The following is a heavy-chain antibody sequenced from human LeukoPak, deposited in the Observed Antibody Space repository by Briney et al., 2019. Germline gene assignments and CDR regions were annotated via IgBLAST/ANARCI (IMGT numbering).Heavy chain of an antibody. J-gene: IGHJ4*02. CDR1: GGSFSDSY. V-gene: IGHV4-34*01. D-gene: IGHD5-12*01. Sequence: PSETLSLTCAVYGGSFSDSYWSWIRQPPGKGLEWIGEINHGGSTKFNPSLKSRVTISLDTSRNQFSLKVSSVTAADTAVYYCARSGRGTYYYFDLWGQGTLVTVSS. CDR3: ARSGRGTYYYFDL. CDR2: INHGGST.